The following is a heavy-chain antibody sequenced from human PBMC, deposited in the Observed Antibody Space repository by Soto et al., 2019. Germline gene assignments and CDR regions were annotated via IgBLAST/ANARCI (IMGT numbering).Heavy chain of an antibody. Sequence: PGVSLRLSCADAGFSFSSYSMSWVRQTPGKGLEWVAAITATGDRTYYADSVTGRFTISRDNSKKTHYLQMTSLSAEDTSMYDCASMHGYFGYWGQGTTVAVSS. CDR1: GFSFSSYS. J-gene: IGHJ4*02. D-gene: IGHD2-8*01. CDR2: ITATGDRT. V-gene: IGHV3-23*01. CDR3: ASMHGYFGY.